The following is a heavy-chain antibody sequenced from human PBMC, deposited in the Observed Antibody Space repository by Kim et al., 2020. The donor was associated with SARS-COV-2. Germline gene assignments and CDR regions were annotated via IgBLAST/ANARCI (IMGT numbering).Heavy chain of an antibody. CDR2: IYYSGST. CDR3: AREIAAAPDY. CDR1: GGSISSSSYY. V-gene: IGHV4-39*02. Sequence: SETLSLTCTVSGGSISSSSYYWGWIRQPPGKGLEWIGSIYYSGSTYYNPSLKSRVTISVDTSKNQFSLKLSSVTAADTAVYYCAREIAAAPDYWGQGTLVTVSS. J-gene: IGHJ4*02. D-gene: IGHD6-13*01.